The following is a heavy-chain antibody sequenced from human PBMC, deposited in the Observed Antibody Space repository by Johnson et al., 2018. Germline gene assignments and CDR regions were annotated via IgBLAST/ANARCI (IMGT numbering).Heavy chain of an antibody. V-gene: IGHV3-30*03. J-gene: IGHJ1*01. Sequence: VQLVESGGGVVQPGRSLRLSCAASGFTFSSYGMHWVRQAPGKGLEWVAVISYDGSNKYYADSVKGRFTISRDNSKKKLYLQMNSLRPEDKAVYYCARARMPYGDYLEYFQHWGQGTLVTVSS. D-gene: IGHD4-17*01. CDR1: GFTFSSYG. CDR2: ISYDGSNK. CDR3: ARARMPYGDYLEYFQH.